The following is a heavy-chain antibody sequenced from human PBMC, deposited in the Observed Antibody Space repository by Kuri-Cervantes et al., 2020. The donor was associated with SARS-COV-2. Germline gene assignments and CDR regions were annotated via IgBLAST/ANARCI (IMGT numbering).Heavy chain of an antibody. Sequence: GGSLRLSCAASGFTFSSYSMNWVRQAPGKGLEWVSYISSSSSTIYYADSVKGRFTISRDNAKNSLYLQMNSLRDEDTAVYYCARGLLYYDFWSGYYTPTDYWGQGTLVTVSS. D-gene: IGHD3-3*01. J-gene: IGHJ4*02. CDR3: ARGLLYYDFWSGYYTPTDY. V-gene: IGHV3-48*02. CDR2: ISSSSSTI. CDR1: GFTFSSYS.